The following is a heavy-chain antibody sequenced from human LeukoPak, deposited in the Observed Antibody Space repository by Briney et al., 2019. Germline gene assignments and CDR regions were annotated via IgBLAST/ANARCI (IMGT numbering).Heavy chain of an antibody. D-gene: IGHD2-2*01. CDR2: ISGSGGST. CDR1: GFTVSSNY. J-gene: IGHJ5*02. Sequence: GGSLRLSCAASGFTVSSNYMSWVRQAPGKGLEWVSAISGSGGSTYYADSVKGRFTISRDNSKNTLYLQMNSLRAEDTAVYYCAKNADIVVVPAARDWFDPWGQGTLVTVSS. CDR3: AKNADIVVVPAARDWFDP. V-gene: IGHV3-23*01.